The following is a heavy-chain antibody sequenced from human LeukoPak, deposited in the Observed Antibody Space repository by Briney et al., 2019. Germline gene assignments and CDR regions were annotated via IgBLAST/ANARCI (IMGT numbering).Heavy chain of an antibody. V-gene: IGHV3-66*01. J-gene: IGHJ3*02. CDR3: ARGADNADAFDI. D-gene: IGHD1-14*01. CDR2: IYSGGST. Sequence: PSETLSLTCAVYGGSFSGYYWSWVRQAPGKGLEWVSVIYSGGSTYYADSVKGRFTISRDNSKNTLYLQMNSLRAEDTAVYYCARGADNADAFDIWGQGTMVTVSS. CDR1: GGSFSGYY.